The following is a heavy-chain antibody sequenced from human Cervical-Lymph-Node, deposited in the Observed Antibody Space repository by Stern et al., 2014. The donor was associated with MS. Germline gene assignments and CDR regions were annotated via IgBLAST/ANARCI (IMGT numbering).Heavy chain of an antibody. D-gene: IGHD1-1*01. CDR1: GGTFSSYA. CDR3: ARDSERMTYLDY. Sequence: QVQLVQSGAEVKKPGSSVKVSCKASGGTFSSYAINWVRQAPGQGLECMGGIIPIFGSANYAQKFQDRVTITADKSTSTAYMELSSLRSEDTAVYYCARDSERMTYLDYWGQGTLVTVSS. J-gene: IGHJ4*02. V-gene: IGHV1-69*06. CDR2: IIPIFGSA.